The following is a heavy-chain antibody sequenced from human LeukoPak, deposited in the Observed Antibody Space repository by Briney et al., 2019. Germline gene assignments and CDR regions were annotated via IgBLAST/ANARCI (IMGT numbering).Heavy chain of an antibody. Sequence: SETLSLTCAVYSGSLSGYYWSWIRQPPGKGLEWIGGINHSGSTNYNPSLKSRVTISVDTSKNQFSLRLSSVTAADTAVYYCARGAAVADYYDYYYGLDVWGQGTTVTVSS. V-gene: IGHV4-34*01. J-gene: IGHJ6*01. CDR2: INHSGST. CDR1: SGSLSGYY. CDR3: ARGAAVADYYDYYYGLDV. D-gene: IGHD6-19*01.